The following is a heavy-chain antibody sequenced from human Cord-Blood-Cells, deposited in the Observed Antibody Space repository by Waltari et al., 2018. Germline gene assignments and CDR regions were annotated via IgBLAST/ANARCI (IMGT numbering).Heavy chain of an antibody. D-gene: IGHD3-10*01. CDR2: ISSSSSYI. CDR1: GFTFSSYS. CDR3: AREVRNYYGSGSYFMPDAFDI. V-gene: IGHV3-21*01. Sequence: EVQLVESGGGLVKPGGSLRLSCAASGFTFSSYSMNWVRQAPGKGLAWVSSISSSSSYIYYADSVKGRFTISRDNAKNSLYLQMNSLRAEDTAVYYCAREVRNYYGSGSYFMPDAFDIWGQGTMVTVSS. J-gene: IGHJ3*02.